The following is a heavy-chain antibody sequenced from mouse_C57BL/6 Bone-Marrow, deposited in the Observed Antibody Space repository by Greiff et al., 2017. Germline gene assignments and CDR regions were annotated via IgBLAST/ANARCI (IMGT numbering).Heavy chain of an antibody. D-gene: IGHD2-14*01. CDR2: IDPETGGT. J-gene: IGHJ1*03. V-gene: IGHV1-15*01. CDR1: GYTFTDYE. Sequence: VQLQQSGAELVRPGASVTLSCKASGYTFTDYEMHWVKQTPVHGLEWIGAIDPETGGTAYNQKFKGKAILTADKSSSTAYMERRSLTSEDSAVYYCTRGTTRYFDVWGTGTTVTVSS. CDR3: TRGTTRYFDV.